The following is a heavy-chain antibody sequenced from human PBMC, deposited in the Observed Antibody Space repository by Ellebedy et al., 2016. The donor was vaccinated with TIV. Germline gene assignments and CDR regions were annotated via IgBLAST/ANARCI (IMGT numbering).Heavy chain of an antibody. CDR3: TRETNPPPGTLAGTGFDF. Sequence: GGSLRLSCVASGFSFSTYGMHWVRQAPGKGLEWVAFKRFDGRNEYNGDSVKGRFFISRDMSKNTLYLQMNRLRAEDTAMYYCTRETNPPPGTLAGTGFDFWGQGALVIVSS. J-gene: IGHJ4*01. CDR1: GFSFSTYG. V-gene: IGHV3-30*02. D-gene: IGHD1-1*01. CDR2: KRFDGRNE.